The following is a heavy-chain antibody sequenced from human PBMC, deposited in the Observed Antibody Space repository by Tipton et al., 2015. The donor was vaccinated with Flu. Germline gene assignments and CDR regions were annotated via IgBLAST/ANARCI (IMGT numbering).Heavy chain of an antibody. V-gene: IGHV3-66*02. CDR1: GFSVSNNY. CDR3: AAINFGSDY. D-gene: IGHD2-2*02. Sequence: SLRLSCAASGFSVSNNYMNWVRQAPGKGLEWVSLLYTAGSADYANSVKGRFTISRDNSKNTLYLQMNSLRVEDTAVYYCAAINFGSDYWGRGTLVTVPS. J-gene: IGHJ4*02. CDR2: LYTAGSA.